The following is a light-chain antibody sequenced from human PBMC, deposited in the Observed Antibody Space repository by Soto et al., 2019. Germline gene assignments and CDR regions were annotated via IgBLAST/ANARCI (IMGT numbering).Light chain of an antibody. V-gene: IGKV1-39*01. CDR1: QDIGIN. CDR3: QQSDSTPYT. Sequence: DIQMTQSPSSLSASVVDRVTMTFRASQDIGINLGWFQQKPGEAPRLLIYDASSLLSGVPSRFSGSGSGTDFTLTIASLQPEDFSTYYCQQSDSTPYTFGQGTKVDI. J-gene: IGKJ2*01. CDR2: DAS.